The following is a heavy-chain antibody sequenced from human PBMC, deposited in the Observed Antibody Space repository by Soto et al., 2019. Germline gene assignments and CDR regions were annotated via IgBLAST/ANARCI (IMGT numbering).Heavy chain of an antibody. D-gene: IGHD2-2*01. CDR1: GGSISSYY. CDR3: ARWGGGYCSSTSCPRYYYYGMDV. J-gene: IGHJ6*02. CDR2: IYYSGST. V-gene: IGHV4-59*01. Sequence: SETLSLTCTVSGGSISSYYWSWIRQPPGKGLEWIGYIYYSGSTNYNPSLKSRVTISVDTSKNQFSLKLSSLTAADTAVYYFARWGGGYCSSTSCPRYYYYGMDVWGQGTTVTVSS.